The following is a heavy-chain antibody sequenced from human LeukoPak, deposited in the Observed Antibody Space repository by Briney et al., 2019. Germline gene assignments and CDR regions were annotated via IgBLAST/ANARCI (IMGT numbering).Heavy chain of an antibody. D-gene: IGHD3-22*01. Sequence: GGSLRLSCAASGFTFSDYYMSWIRQAPGKGLEWVSYISSRGSTIYYADSVKGRFTISRDNAKNSLYLQMNSLRAEDTAVYYCAISSLYYYDLSGAFDIWGQGTMVTVSS. CDR1: GFTFSDYY. V-gene: IGHV3-11*01. CDR2: ISSRGSTI. J-gene: IGHJ3*02. CDR3: AISSLYYYDLSGAFDI.